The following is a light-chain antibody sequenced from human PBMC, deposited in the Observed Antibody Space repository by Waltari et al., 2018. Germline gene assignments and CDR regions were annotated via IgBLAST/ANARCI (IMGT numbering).Light chain of an antibody. Sequence: DIQLTQSPSFLSASEGDRVTITCRASQDISTYLAWYQQKPGKAPKLLIHAVSTLQAGVPSRFSGGGSGTEFTLTISSLQPEDFATYYCQQLSGYPFTFGPGTKVDIK. CDR1: QDISTY. CDR2: AVS. V-gene: IGKV1-9*01. CDR3: QQLSGYPFT. J-gene: IGKJ3*01.